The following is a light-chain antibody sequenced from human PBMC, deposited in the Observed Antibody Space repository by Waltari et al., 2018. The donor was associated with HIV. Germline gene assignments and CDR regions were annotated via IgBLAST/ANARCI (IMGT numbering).Light chain of an antibody. CDR1: QTVLYSSDNRDY. CDR3: QQYYTTPQS. CDR2: WAS. Sequence: DIVLTQSSDSMAVSLGERPTDNCTPSQTVLYSSDNRDYLACYQVRPGQPTQLLIYWASTRQSGVPDRFSGSGSGTHFSLTTNGLQAEDVAIYYCQQYYTTPQSFGQGTRLEL. J-gene: IGKJ2*03. V-gene: IGKV4-1*01.